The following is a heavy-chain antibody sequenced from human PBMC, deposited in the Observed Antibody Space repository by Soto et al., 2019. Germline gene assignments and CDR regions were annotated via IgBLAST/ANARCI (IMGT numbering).Heavy chain of an antibody. V-gene: IGHV4-31*03. CDR2: ISYSGST. CDR1: GGSISSGGYY. CDR3: AGGVLH. J-gene: IGHJ4*01. Sequence: QVQLQESGPGLVQPSQTLSLTCTVSGGSISSGGYYWSWIRQHPGTGLEWIGHISYSGSTYYNTSLKSRVTISVDPSRNQFSRIVNSVTAADPAVYYWAGGVLHWGQGTLVTVSS.